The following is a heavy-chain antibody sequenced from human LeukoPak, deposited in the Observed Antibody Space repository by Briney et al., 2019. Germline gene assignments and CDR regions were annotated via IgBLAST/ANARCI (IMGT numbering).Heavy chain of an antibody. V-gene: IGHV1-24*01. CDR1: GYTLTELS. Sequence: ASVKVSCKVSGYTLTELSMHWVRQAPGKGLGWMGGFDPEDGETIYAQKFQGRVTMTEDTSTDTAYMELSSLRSEDTAVYYCATGPRLWRDSGCDKSPYDYWGQGTLVTVSS. CDR3: ATGPRLWRDSGCDKSPYDY. J-gene: IGHJ4*02. D-gene: IGHD5-12*01. CDR2: FDPEDGET.